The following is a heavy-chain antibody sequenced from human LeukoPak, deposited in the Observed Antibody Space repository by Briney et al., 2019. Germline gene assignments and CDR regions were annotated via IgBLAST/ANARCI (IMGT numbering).Heavy chain of an antibody. V-gene: IGHV4-31*03. CDR1: GGSISSGDFY. CDR2: MYYSGST. D-gene: IGHD4-17*01. Sequence: SETLSLTCNVSGGSISSGDFYWSWIRQHPGKGLEWIGYMYYSGSTFYNPSLRSRVTLTVDASKNQFSLKLSSVTAADTAVYYCARGVAVTRGYFDLWGRGTLVTVSS. J-gene: IGHJ2*01. CDR3: ARGVAVTRGYFDL.